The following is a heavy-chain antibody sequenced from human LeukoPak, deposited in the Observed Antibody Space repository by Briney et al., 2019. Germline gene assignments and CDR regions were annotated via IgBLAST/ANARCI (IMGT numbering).Heavy chain of an antibody. CDR3: AKAANYDILTGYYLDY. D-gene: IGHD3-9*01. J-gene: IGHJ4*02. CDR2: ISSSGSTI. Sequence: GGSLRLSCAASGFTFSSYEMNWVRQAPGKGLEWVSYISSSGSTIYYADSVKGRFTISRDNSKNTLYLQMNNLRAEDTAIYYCAKAANYDILTGYYLDYWGQGTLVTVSS. CDR1: GFTFSSYE. V-gene: IGHV3-48*03.